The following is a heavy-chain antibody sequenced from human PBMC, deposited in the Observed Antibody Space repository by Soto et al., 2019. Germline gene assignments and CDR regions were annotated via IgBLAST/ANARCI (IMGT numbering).Heavy chain of an antibody. CDR1: GGSISSYY. J-gene: IGHJ4*02. D-gene: IGHD3-3*01. V-gene: IGHV4-59*01. Sequence: PSETLSLTCTVSGGSISSYYWSWIRQPPGKGLEWIGYIYYSGSTNYNPSLKSRVTISVDTSKNQFSLKLSSVTAADTAVYYCARDVGPVTIFGEALSGYFDFWGQGTLVTVSS. CDR3: ARDVGPVTIFGEALSGYFDF. CDR2: IYYSGST.